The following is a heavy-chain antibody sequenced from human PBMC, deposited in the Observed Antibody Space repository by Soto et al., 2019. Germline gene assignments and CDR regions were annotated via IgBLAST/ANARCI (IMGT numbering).Heavy chain of an antibody. CDR3: ARGGTMVRGVMGAFDI. V-gene: IGHV1-69*02. J-gene: IGHJ3*02. CDR2: IIPILGIA. Sequence: SVKVSCKASGGTFSSYTISWVRQAPGQGLEWMGRIIPILGIANYAQKFQGRVTITADKSTSTAYMELSSLRSDDTAVYYCARGGTMVRGVMGAFDIWGQGTMVTVSS. D-gene: IGHD3-10*01. CDR1: GGTFSSYT.